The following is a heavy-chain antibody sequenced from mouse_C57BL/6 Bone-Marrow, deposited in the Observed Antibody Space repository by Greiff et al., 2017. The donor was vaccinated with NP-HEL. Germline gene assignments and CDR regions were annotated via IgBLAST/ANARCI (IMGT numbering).Heavy chain of an antibody. V-gene: IGHV1-82*01. D-gene: IGHD2-2*01. CDR1: GYAFSSSW. J-gene: IGHJ2*01. CDR3: AAMVTTDY. Sequence: VQVVESGPELVKPGASVKISCKASGYAFSSSWMNWVKQRPGKGLEWIGRIYPGDGDTNYNGKFKGKATLTADKSSSTAYMQLSNLTSEDSAVYFCAAMVTTDYWGQGTTLTVSS. CDR2: IYPGDGDT.